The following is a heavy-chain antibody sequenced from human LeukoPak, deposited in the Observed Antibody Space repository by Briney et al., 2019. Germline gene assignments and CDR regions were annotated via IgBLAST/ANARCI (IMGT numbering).Heavy chain of an antibody. Sequence: SETLSLTCAVYGGSFSGYYWSWIRQPPEKGLEWIGEINHSGSTNYNPSLKSRVTISVDTSKNQFSLKLSSVTAADTAVYYCARKSSVTTVINWFDPWGQGTLVTVSS. J-gene: IGHJ5*02. D-gene: IGHD4-17*01. V-gene: IGHV4-34*01. CDR3: ARKSSVTTVINWFDP. CDR1: GGSFSGYY. CDR2: INHSGST.